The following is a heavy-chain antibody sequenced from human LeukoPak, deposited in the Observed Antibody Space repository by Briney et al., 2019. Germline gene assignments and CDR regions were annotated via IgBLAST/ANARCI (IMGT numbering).Heavy chain of an antibody. Sequence: SETLSLTCTVSGGSISSYYWSWIRQPPGKGLEWIGYIYYSGSTNYSPSLKSRVTISVDTSKNQFSLKLSTVTAADTAVYYCARLNILTGYYKIGNWFDPWGQGTLVTVSS. CDR2: IYYSGST. CDR1: GGSISSYY. D-gene: IGHD3-9*01. CDR3: ARLNILTGYYKIGNWFDP. V-gene: IGHV4-59*08. J-gene: IGHJ5*02.